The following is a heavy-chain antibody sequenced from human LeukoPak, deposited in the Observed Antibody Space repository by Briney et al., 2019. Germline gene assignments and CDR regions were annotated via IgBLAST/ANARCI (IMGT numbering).Heavy chain of an antibody. Sequence: GGSLRLSCAASGFTFSSYRMNWVRRAPGKGLEWVSSIGSSSSYIYYADSVKGRFTISRDNAKNSLYLQMNSLRAEDTAVYYCTRQDPSSSGWYPWGQGTLVTVSS. D-gene: IGHD6-13*01. V-gene: IGHV3-21*01. CDR1: GFTFSSYR. J-gene: IGHJ5*02. CDR3: TRQDPSSSGWYP. CDR2: IGSSSSYI.